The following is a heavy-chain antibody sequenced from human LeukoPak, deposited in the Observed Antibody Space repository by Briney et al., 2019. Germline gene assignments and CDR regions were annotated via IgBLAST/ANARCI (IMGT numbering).Heavy chain of an antibody. Sequence: GGSLRLSCAASGFTLSSYAMSWVRQAPGKGLEWVSGISGSGGSTYYADSVKGRFTISRDNSKNTVYLQMNSLRAEDTAVYYCAKGTNQWLSRNAFDIWGQGTMVTASS. V-gene: IGHV3-23*01. CDR3: AKGTNQWLSRNAFDI. CDR1: GFTLSSYA. D-gene: IGHD5-12*01. CDR2: ISGSGGST. J-gene: IGHJ3*02.